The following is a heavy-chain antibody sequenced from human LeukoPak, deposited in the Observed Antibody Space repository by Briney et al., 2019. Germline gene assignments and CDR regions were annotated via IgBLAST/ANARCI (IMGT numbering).Heavy chain of an antibody. CDR3: ARGGSGWYWSVVYFQH. CDR1: GGSFSGYY. CDR2: INHSGST. D-gene: IGHD6-19*01. V-gene: IGHV4-34*01. J-gene: IGHJ1*01. Sequence: SETLSLTCAVYGGSFSGYYWSWLRQPPGKGLEWIGEINHSGSTNYNPSLTSRVTISVDTSKNQFSLKLSSVTAADTAVYYCARGGSGWYWSVVYFQHWGQGTLVTVSS.